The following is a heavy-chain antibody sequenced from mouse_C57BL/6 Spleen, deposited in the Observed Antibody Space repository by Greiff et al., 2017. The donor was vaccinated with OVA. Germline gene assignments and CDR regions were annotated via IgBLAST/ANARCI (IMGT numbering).Heavy chain of an antibody. CDR2: IDPSDSYT. CDR1: GYTFTSYW. D-gene: IGHD2-13*01. V-gene: IGHV1-69*01. Sequence: QVQLQQSGAELVMPGASVQLSCKASGYTFTSYWMHWVKQRPGQGLEWIGEIDPSDSYTNYNQKFKGKSTLTVDQSSSTAYMQLSSLTSEDSAVYYCARSGGLLGYFDVWGTGTTVTVSS. CDR3: ARSGGLLGYFDV. J-gene: IGHJ1*03.